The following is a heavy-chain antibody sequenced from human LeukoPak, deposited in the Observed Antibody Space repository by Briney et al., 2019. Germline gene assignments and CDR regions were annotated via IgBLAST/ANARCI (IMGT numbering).Heavy chain of an antibody. CDR2: IYTSGST. J-gene: IGHJ4*02. V-gene: IGHV4-61*02. CDR1: GGSISSGSYY. D-gene: IGHD6-19*01. CDR3: ARMDGSGCYFDY. Sequence: SETLSLTCTVSGGSISSGSYYWSWIRQPAGKGLEWIGRIYTSGSTNYNPSLKSRVTISVDTSKNQFSLKLSSVTAADTAVYYCARMDGSGCYFDYWGQGTLVTVSS.